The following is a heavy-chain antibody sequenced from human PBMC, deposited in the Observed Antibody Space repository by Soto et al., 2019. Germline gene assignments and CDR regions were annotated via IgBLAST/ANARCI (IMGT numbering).Heavy chain of an antibody. J-gene: IGHJ6*01. V-gene: IGHV6-1*01. CDR3: TISRGSRSWYYYYGMDV. CDR1: GDSRSSNSAA. D-gene: IGHD1-26*01. CDR2: TYYMSKWYN. Sequence: SQTLSLTCAISGDSRSSNSAAWNWIRQSPSRGLESLGRTYYMSKWYNDYAVSVKSRIPINPDTSKNQFSLQLNSVTPEDTAVYYCTISRGSRSWYYYYGMDVWGEGTTVTVSS.